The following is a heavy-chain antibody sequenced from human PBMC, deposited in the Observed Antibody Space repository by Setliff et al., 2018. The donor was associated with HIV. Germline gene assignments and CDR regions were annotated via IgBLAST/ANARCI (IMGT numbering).Heavy chain of an antibody. Sequence: SETLSLTCVISGGSMGSYYWGWIRQHPGKGLEWIGSIYYSGSTYYNPSLKSRVTISVDTSKNQFSLKLSSVTAADTAVYYCAIHPRVPDYYYYGMDVWGQGTTVTVSS. CDR2: IYYSGST. J-gene: IGHJ6*02. V-gene: IGHV4-39*01. CDR3: AIHPRVPDYYYYGMDV. CDR1: GGSMGSYY.